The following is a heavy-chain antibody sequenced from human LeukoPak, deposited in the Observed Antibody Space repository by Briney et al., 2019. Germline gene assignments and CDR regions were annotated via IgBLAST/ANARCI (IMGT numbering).Heavy chain of an antibody. CDR2: MNPNSGNT. V-gene: IGHV1-8*01. D-gene: IGHD2-15*01. CDR3: ARWRSGDRMFDY. Sequence: VASVKVSCKASGYTFTSYDINWVRQATGQGLEWMGWMNPNSGNTGYAQKFQGRVTMTRNTSISTAYMELSSLRSEDTAVYYCARWRSGDRMFDYWGQGTLVTVSS. J-gene: IGHJ4*02. CDR1: GYTFTSYD.